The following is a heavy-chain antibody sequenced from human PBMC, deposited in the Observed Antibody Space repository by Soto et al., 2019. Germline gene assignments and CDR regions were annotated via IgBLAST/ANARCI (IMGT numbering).Heavy chain of an antibody. Sequence: EVQLVESGGGVLRPGGSLRLSCALSGFTLDDYGLSWVRQAPGKGPEWVAGINWDGRNRDYADSVKGRFIISRDDAKSSLYLQMNNVRPEDTARYSCARAFPRGRYFDWPIFPLGYWGQGTLVSVSS. CDR2: INWDGRNR. V-gene: IGHV3-20*04. CDR3: ARAFPRGRYFDWPIFPLGY. J-gene: IGHJ4*02. D-gene: IGHD3-9*01. CDR1: GFTLDDYG.